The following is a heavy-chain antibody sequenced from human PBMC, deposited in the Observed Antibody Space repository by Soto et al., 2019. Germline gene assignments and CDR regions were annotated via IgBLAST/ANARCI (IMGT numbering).Heavy chain of an antibody. Sequence: ASVKVSCKASGYTFTSYGISWVRKAPGQGLEWMGWISAYNGNTNYAQKLQGRVTMTTDTSTSTAYMELRSLRSDDTAVYYCARRRDWNDYYYYGMDVWGQGTTVTVSS. CDR2: ISAYNGNT. D-gene: IGHD1-1*01. V-gene: IGHV1-18*04. CDR3: ARRRDWNDYYYYGMDV. J-gene: IGHJ6*02. CDR1: GYTFTSYG.